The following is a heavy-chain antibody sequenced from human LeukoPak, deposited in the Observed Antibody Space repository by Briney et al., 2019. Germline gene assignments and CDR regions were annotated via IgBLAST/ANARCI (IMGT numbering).Heavy chain of an antibody. CDR3: ARATQTWIQLWDNFDY. V-gene: IGHV1-18*01. J-gene: IGHJ4*02. D-gene: IGHD5-18*01. CDR1: GYTFTSYG. Sequence: ASVTVSCEASGYTFTSYGISWVRQAPGQGLEWMGWISAYNGNTNYAQKLQGRVTMTTDTSTSTAYIELRSLRSDDTAVYYCARATQTWIQLWDNFDYWGQGTLVTVSS. CDR2: ISAYNGNT.